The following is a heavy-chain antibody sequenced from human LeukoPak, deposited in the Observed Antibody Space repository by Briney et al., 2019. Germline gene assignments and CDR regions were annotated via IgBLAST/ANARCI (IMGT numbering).Heavy chain of an antibody. D-gene: IGHD3-3*01. Sequence: SETLSLTCTVSGGSISSGGYYWSWIRQPPGKGLGWIGYIYYSGSTYYNPSLRSRVTISVDTSKNQFSLKLSSVTAADTAVYYCARETKYYDFWSGYYRRGHYFDYWGQGTLVTVSS. V-gene: IGHV4-30-4*01. CDR2: IYYSGST. J-gene: IGHJ4*02. CDR3: ARETKYYDFWSGYYRRGHYFDY. CDR1: GGSISSGGYY.